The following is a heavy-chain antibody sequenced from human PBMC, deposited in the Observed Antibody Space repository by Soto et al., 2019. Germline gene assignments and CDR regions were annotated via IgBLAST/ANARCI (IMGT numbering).Heavy chain of an antibody. CDR2: IYYSGST. CDR1: GGSISSGGYY. D-gene: IGHD3-16*01. J-gene: IGHJ4*02. Sequence: SETLSLTCTVSGGSISSGGYYWSWIRQHPGKGLEWIGYIYYSGSTYYSPSLKSRVTISVDTSKNQFSLKLTSVTAADTAVYFCSRGRDPHKGGRSWGQGTLVTVSS. CDR3: SRGRDPHKGGRS. V-gene: IGHV4-31*03.